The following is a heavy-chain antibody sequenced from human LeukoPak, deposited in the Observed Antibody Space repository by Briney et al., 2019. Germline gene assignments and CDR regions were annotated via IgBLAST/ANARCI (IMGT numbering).Heavy chain of an antibody. D-gene: IGHD3-22*01. Sequence: SETLSLTCTVSGGSISSSSYYWGWIRQPPGKGLEWIGSIYYSGSTYYNPSLKSRVTISVDTSKNQFSLKLSSVTTADTAVYYCARSWGEIVDFDYWGQGTLVTVSS. CDR3: ARSWGEIVDFDY. V-gene: IGHV4-39*01. CDR2: IYYSGST. J-gene: IGHJ4*02. CDR1: GGSISSSSYY.